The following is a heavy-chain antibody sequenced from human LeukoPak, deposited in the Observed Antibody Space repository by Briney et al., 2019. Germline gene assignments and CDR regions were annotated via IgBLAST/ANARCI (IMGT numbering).Heavy chain of an antibody. CDR2: ISYDGSNK. Sequence: PGRSLRFSCAASGFTFSSYAMHWVRQAPGKGLEWVAVISYDGSNKYYADSVKGRFTISRDNSKNTLYLQMNSLRAEDTAVYYCARDNAVGLWFGELFRSGWFDPWGQGTLVTVSS. CDR1: GFTFSSYA. CDR3: ARDNAVGLWFGELFRSGWFDP. V-gene: IGHV3-30*04. J-gene: IGHJ5*02. D-gene: IGHD3-10*01.